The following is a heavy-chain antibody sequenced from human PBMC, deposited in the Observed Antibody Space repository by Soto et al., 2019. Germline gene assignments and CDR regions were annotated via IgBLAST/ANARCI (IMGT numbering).Heavy chain of an antibody. V-gene: IGHV3-33*01. D-gene: IGHD1-1*01. CDR1: GFTFSDYG. Sequence: QVQLVESGGGVVQPGRSLRLSCAASGFTFSDYGMHWVRQAPGKGLEWEAVIWYDGSNKYYADSVKGRFTISRDNSRNTLYLQINSLRADDTAVYYCARQSLGNIRLRGLDYWGQGTLVTVSS. J-gene: IGHJ4*02. CDR2: IWYDGSNK. CDR3: ARQSLGNIRLRGLDY.